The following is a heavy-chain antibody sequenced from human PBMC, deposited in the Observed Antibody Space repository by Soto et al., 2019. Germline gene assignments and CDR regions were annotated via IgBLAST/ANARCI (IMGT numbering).Heavy chain of an antibody. CDR2: IFDSGNA. CDR1: GGSINSYC. CDR3: ARHRRTTVAKFYFDN. V-gene: IGHV4-59*08. J-gene: IGHJ4*02. D-gene: IGHD4-4*01. Sequence: QVQLQESGPGLVKPSETLSLTCTVSGGSINSYCWSWIRQPPGKGLEWIAYIFDSGNANYNPSLKSRVTISVDTSKNQSSLTLTSVTAADTAVYYCARHRRTTVAKFYFDNWGQGALVTVSS.